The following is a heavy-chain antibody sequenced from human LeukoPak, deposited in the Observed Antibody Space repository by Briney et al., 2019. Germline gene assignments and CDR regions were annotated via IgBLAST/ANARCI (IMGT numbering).Heavy chain of an antibody. J-gene: IGHJ4*02. V-gene: IGHV4-59*01. CDR2: IYYSGVT. CDR3: ARFHRPRLGEFSL. CDR1: GDSISPYY. D-gene: IGHD3-16*02. Sequence: SETLSRTCSVSGDSISPYYWNWIRQSPGKGLELIGYIYYSGVTNYNPLLKSRITISVESSKNQFSLNFNSFITSDTAIYYCARFHRPRLGEFSLWGQGIMVTVSS.